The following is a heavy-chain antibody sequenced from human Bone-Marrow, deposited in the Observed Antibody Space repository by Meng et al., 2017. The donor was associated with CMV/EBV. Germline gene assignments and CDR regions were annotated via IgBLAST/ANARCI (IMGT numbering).Heavy chain of an antibody. Sequence: GEFLKIFCAASGFTFSSYSMNWVRQAPGKGLEWVSSISSSSSYIYYADSVKGRFTISRDNAKNSLYLQMNSLRAEDTAVYYCSRAADIVLMVYALRVWGFDYWGQGTLVTVSS. CDR3: SRAADIVLMVYALRVWGFDY. V-gene: IGHV3-21*01. CDR2: ISSSSSYI. CDR1: GFTFSSYS. D-gene: IGHD2-8*01. J-gene: IGHJ4*02.